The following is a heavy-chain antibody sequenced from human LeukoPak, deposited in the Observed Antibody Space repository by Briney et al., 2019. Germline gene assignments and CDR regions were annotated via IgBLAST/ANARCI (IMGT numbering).Heavy chain of an antibody. J-gene: IGHJ4*02. V-gene: IGHV3-53*01. CDR3: ARTRTKLIGYCSGGSCPLDY. CDR1: GFTVSSNY. D-gene: IGHD2-15*01. CDR2: IYSSGTT. Sequence: GGSLRLSCAASGFTVSSNYMSWVRQAPGKGLEWVSVIYSSGTTYYADSVKGRFTISRDDSKNTLYLQMNSLRAEDTAVYYCARTRTKLIGYCSGGSCPLDYWGQGTLVTVSS.